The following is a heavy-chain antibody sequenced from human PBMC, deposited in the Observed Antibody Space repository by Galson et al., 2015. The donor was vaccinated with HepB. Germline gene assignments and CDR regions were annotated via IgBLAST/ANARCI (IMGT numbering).Heavy chain of an antibody. CDR1: GFTFSDYY. J-gene: IGHJ4*02. CDR2: VRHKARRYTT. Sequence: SLRLSCAASGFTFSDYYMEWVRQAPGKGLVWVGRVRHKARRYTTDYVASVEGRFTISRDDSKNSLYLQMDGLKTEDTAVYYCSRTLPGIDLDYWGQGTLVTVSS. V-gene: IGHV3-72*01. CDR3: SRTLPGIDLDY. D-gene: IGHD3-3*02.